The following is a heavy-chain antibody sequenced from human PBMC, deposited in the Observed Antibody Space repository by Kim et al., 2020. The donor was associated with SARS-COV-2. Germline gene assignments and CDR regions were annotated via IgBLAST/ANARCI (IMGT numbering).Heavy chain of an antibody. D-gene: IGHD6-13*01. V-gene: IGHV1-3*01. CDR3: AGEGIAAAVYYYGMDV. Sequence: FQGRVTITRDTSASTAYMELSSLRSEDTAVYYCAGEGIAAAVYYYGMDVWGQGTTVTVSS. J-gene: IGHJ6*02.